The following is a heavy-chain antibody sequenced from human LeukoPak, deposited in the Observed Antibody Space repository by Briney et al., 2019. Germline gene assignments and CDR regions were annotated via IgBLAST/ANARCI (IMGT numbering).Heavy chain of an antibody. D-gene: IGHD4-17*01. CDR3: ARVRSPGDSYYFDY. V-gene: IGHV1-2*02. CDR1: GYTFTSYD. J-gene: IGHJ4*02. CDR2: MNPNSGGT. Sequence: ASVKVSCKASGYTFTSYDINWVRQATGQGLEWMGWMNPNSGGTNYVQKFQGRVTMTRDTSISTAYMELSRLRSDDTAVYYCARVRSPGDSYYFDYWGQGTLVTVSS.